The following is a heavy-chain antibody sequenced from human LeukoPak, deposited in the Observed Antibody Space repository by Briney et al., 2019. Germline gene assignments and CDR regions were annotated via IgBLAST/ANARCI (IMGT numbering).Heavy chain of an antibody. CDR1: GGTFSSYA. V-gene: IGHV1-69*05. CDR3: ARDRGAAADFYYMDV. CDR2: IIPIFGTA. J-gene: IGHJ6*03. D-gene: IGHD6-13*01. Sequence: ASVKVSCKASGGTFSSYAISWVRQAPGQGLEWMGGIIPIFGTANYAQKFQGRVTMTTDTSTSTAYMELRSLRSDDTAVYYCARDRGAAADFYYMDVWGKGTTVTVSS.